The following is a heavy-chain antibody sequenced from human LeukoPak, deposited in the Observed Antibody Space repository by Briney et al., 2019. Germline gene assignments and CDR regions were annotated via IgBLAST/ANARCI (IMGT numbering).Heavy chain of an antibody. Sequence: ASVKVSCKASGGTFSSYAISWVRQAPGQGLEWMGWINTNTENPTYAQGFTGRFVFSLDTSVSTAYLQISSLKAEDTAVYYCARDLNSQKYYDFWSGYFNWFDPWGQGTLVTVSS. D-gene: IGHD3-3*01. CDR1: GGTFSSYA. CDR3: ARDLNSQKYYDFWSGYFNWFDP. CDR2: INTNTENP. V-gene: IGHV7-4-1*02. J-gene: IGHJ5*02.